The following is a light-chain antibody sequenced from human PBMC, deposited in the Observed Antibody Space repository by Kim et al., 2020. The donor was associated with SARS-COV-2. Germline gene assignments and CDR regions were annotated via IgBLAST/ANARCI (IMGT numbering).Light chain of an antibody. Sequence: YVHWYQQRPGSAPTTVIYQNYRRPSGVPDRFSGSIDGSSNSASLTISGLKTEDEADYYCQSYGSGTEVFGGGTQLTVL. V-gene: IGLV6-57*02. J-gene: IGLJ3*02. CDR3: QSYGSGTEV. CDR2: QNY. CDR1: Y.